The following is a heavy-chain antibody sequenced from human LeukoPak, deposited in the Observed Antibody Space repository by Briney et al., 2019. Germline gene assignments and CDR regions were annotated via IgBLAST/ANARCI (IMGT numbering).Heavy chain of an antibody. J-gene: IGHJ4*02. CDR2: IYYSGST. CDR1: GGSISSGDYY. V-gene: IGHV4-30-4*01. D-gene: IGHD4-17*01. CDR3: ARNAIETTVTDYFDY. Sequence: SESLSLTCTVSGGSISSGDYYWSWIRQPPGKGLEWIGYIYYSGSTYYNPSLKSRVTISVDTSKNQFSLKLSSVTAADTAVYYCARNAIETTVTDYFDYWGQGTLVTVSS.